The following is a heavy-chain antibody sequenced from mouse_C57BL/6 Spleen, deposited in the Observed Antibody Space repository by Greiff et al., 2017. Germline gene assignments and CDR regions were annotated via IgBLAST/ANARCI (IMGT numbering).Heavy chain of an antibody. V-gene: IGHV1-81*01. CDR2: IYPRSGNT. CDR1: GYTFTCYG. Sequence: VKLMESGAELARPGASVKLSCKASGYTFTCYGISWVKQRTGQGLEWIGEIYPRSGNTYYNEKFKGKATLTADKSSSTAYMELRSLTSEDSAVYFCARAYGSSSYFDYWGQGTTLTVSS. D-gene: IGHD1-1*01. J-gene: IGHJ2*01. CDR3: ARAYGSSSYFDY.